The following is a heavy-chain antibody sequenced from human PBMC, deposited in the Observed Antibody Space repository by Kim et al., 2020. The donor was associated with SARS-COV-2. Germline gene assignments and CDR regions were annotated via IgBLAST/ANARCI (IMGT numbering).Heavy chain of an antibody. D-gene: IGHD5-12*01. CDR1: GSTFSSYW. V-gene: IGHV3-7*03. J-gene: IGHJ3*02. CDR2: IKEDGSEK. Sequence: GGSLRLSCEASGSTFSSYWMSWVRQAPGKGLERVANIKEDGSEKYYVDSVKGRLTISRDNAKNSLYLQMDSLRAGDTAVYYCVRDGYSGHDLAFDIWGPGTMVTVSS. CDR3: VRDGYSGHDLAFDI.